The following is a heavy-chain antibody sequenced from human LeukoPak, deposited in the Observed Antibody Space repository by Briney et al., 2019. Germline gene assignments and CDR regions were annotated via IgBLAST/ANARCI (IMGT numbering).Heavy chain of an antibody. CDR1: GYSISSGYY. CDR3: AREEGSSIPGSDYYYYYYMDV. Sequence: SETLSLTCTVSGYSISSGYYWGSIRQPPGKGLEWIGSISHSGSTYYNPSLKSRVTISVDTSKNQLSLKLSSVTAADTAVYYCAREEGSSIPGSDYYYYYYMDVWGKGTTVTVSS. CDR2: ISHSGST. V-gene: IGHV4-38-2*02. D-gene: IGHD6-6*01. J-gene: IGHJ6*03.